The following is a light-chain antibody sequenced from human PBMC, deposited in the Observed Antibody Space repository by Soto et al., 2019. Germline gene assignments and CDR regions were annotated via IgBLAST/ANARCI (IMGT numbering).Light chain of an antibody. V-gene: IGKV1-27*01. Sequence: DIQMTESPSSLSASVGVRVTITCRASQGISTNLAWYQQKPGKVPKRLIYAASTLQSGVPYRFSGSGSGTDFNLTISAPQPEAVATSYCQEYNSVPLTFGGGTKVEIK. CDR2: AAS. CDR1: QGISTN. CDR3: QEYNSVPLT. J-gene: IGKJ4*01.